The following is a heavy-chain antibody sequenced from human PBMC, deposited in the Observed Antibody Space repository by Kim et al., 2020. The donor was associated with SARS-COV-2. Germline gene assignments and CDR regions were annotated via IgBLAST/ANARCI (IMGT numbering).Heavy chain of an antibody. Sequence: SGPTLVKPTQTLTLTCTFSGFSLSTSGVGVGWIRQPPGKALEWLALIYWDDDKRFSPTLKGRLTITKDTSKNQVVLTMTNMDPVDTATYFCAHNYYYGSGNSNFEDWGQGTLVTVSS. CDR2: IYWDDDK. V-gene: IGHV2-5*02. CDR1: GFSLSTSGVG. J-gene: IGHJ4*02. D-gene: IGHD3-10*01. CDR3: AHNYYYGSGNSNFED.